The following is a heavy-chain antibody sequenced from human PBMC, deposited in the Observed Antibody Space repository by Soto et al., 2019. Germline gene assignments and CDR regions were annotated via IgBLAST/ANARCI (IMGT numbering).Heavy chain of an antibody. V-gene: IGHV4-59*08. Sequence: PSVTQCPTGPPFGGSISSYYWSWIRQPPGKGLEWIGYIYYSGTTSYTPSLKSRIIISVDTSKNQFSLTLSSVTAADTAVYYCARHIYAYGVDVWGKGTAVTVSS. J-gene: IGHJ6*04. D-gene: IGHD2-2*01. CDR2: IYYSGTT. CDR1: GGSISSYY. CDR3: ARHIYAYGVDV.